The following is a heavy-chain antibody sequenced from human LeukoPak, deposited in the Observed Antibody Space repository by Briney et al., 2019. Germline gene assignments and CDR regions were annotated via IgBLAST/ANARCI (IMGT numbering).Heavy chain of an antibody. D-gene: IGHD6-19*01. CDR1: GFTFSTYN. V-gene: IGHV3-21*04. CDR3: AKDSSGGNWYFDL. Sequence: GGPLRLSCAASGFTFSTYNMNWVRQAPGKGLEWVSSIGNSSYIYYADSVKGRFTISRDNSKNTLYLQMNSLRAEDTAVYYCAKDSSGGNWYFDLWGRGTLVTVSS. CDR2: IGNSSYI. J-gene: IGHJ2*01.